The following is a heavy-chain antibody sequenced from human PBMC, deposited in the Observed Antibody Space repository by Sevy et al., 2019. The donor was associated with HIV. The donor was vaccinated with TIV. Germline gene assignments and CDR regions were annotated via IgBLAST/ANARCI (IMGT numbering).Heavy chain of an antibody. D-gene: IGHD5-18*01. CDR3: ARGMGHSYGPPAGGFDP. J-gene: IGHJ5*02. CDR2: IGTAGDT. CDR1: GFTFSEYD. V-gene: IGHV3-13*01. Sequence: GGSLRLSCVVSGFTFSEYDMHWVRQGAGKGLEWVSGIGTAGDTYYPGSVKGRFTISRENAANSLFLQVSSLRAGDTAVYYCARGMGHSYGPPAGGFDPWGQGTLVTVSS.